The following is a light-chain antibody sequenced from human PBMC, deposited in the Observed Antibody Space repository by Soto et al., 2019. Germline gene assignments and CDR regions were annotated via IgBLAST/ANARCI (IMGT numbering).Light chain of an antibody. V-gene: IGKV3-15*01. CDR1: QSVSSN. CDR2: GAS. CDR3: QHYINLWT. Sequence: EIVMTQSPATLSVSPGERATLSCRASQSVSSNLAWYQQKPGQSPRLLIYGASTRATGVPARFSGSGSGTEFTLTISSLQSEDFAVYYGQHYINLWTFGEGTKVYIK. J-gene: IGKJ1*01.